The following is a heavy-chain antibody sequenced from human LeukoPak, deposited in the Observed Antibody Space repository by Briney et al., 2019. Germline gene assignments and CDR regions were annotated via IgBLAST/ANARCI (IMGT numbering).Heavy chain of an antibody. CDR1: GFTFSNYW. Sequence: HPGGSLRPSCAASGFTFSNYWLTWVRQAPGQGLEWVANIKQDGSEKHYVDSVKGRFTISRDNAKNSLYLQMNSLRAEDTAVYYCARDRQIAYWGQGTLVTVSS. V-gene: IGHV3-7*01. CDR2: IKQDGSEK. J-gene: IGHJ4*02. CDR3: ARDRQIAY.